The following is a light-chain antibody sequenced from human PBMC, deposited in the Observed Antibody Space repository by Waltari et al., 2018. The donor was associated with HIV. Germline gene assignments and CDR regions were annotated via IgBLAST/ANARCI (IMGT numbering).Light chain of an antibody. V-gene: IGLV2-14*03. J-gene: IGLJ2*01. Sequence: QSALTQPASVSGSPGQSITISCSNDVGTFTYVSWYQPHPGNAPKVLIYDVNNRPSGVSNRFSGSKSGMTASLTISGLRIEDEADYYCSSYTGHIALFGGGTKLTVL. CDR1: NDVGTFTY. CDR3: SSYTGHIAL. CDR2: DVN.